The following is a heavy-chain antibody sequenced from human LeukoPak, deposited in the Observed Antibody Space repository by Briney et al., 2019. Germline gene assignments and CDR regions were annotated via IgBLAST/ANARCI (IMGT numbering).Heavy chain of an antibody. D-gene: IGHD6-13*01. V-gene: IGHV4-59*01. Sequence: SETLSLTCTVSGGSISSYYWSWIRQPPGKGLEWIGYIYYSGSTNYNPSLKSRVTISVDPSKNQFSLKLSSVTAADTAVYYCASSSSWYRDGWFDPWGQGTLVTVSS. CDR2: IYYSGST. J-gene: IGHJ5*02. CDR1: GGSISSYY. CDR3: ASSSSWYRDGWFDP.